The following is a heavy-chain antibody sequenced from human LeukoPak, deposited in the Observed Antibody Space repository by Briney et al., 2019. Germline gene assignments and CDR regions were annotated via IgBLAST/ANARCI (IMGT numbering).Heavy chain of an antibody. CDR1: GFTFSSYG. CDR2: IWYDGSNK. V-gene: IGHV3-33*01. CDR3: ARDRNPYYDISFYHYGMDV. J-gene: IGHJ6*02. D-gene: IGHD3-9*01. Sequence: GGSLRLSCAASGFTFSSYGMHWVRQAPGKGLEWVTVIWYDGSNKYYADSVKGRFTISRDNSKNTLYLQMNSLRAEDTAVYYCARDRNPYYDISFYHYGMDVWGQGTTVTVSS.